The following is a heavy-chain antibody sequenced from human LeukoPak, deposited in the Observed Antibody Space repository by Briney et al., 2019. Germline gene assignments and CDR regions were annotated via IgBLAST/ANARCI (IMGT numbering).Heavy chain of an antibody. V-gene: IGHV1-24*01. CDR3: ATRGRITMVRGVIITGFDFDY. CDR1: GYTLTELS. J-gene: IGHJ4*02. Sequence: ASVKVSCKVSGYTLTELSIHWVRQAPGKGLEWMGGFDPEDGETIYAQKFQGRVTMTEDTSTDTAYMELSSLRSEDTAVYYCATRGRITMVRGVIITGFDFDYWGQGTLVTVSS. D-gene: IGHD3-10*01. CDR2: FDPEDGET.